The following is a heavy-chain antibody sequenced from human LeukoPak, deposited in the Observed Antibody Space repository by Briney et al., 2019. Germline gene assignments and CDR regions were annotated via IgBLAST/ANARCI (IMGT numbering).Heavy chain of an antibody. CDR1: GVTLTTFE. CDR3: ARSSGWYG. D-gene: IGHD6-19*01. CDR2: ISSSGSTI. Sequence: GGTPRPSSAASGVTLTTFEMTWGPRAPGPGLEWISYISSSGSTIYYADPVKGRFTISRDNAKNSLYLQMNSRRAEDTAVYYCARSSGWYGWGQGTLVTVSS. V-gene: IGHV3-48*03. J-gene: IGHJ4*02.